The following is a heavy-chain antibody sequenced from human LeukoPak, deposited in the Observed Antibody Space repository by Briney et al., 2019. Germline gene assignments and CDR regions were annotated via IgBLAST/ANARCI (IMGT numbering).Heavy chain of an antibody. CDR3: ARGKSGYSGYSPTSGYYYGMDV. V-gene: IGHV4-59*01. CDR1: GGSISSYY. CDR2: IYYSGST. Sequence: SETLSLTCTVSGGSISSYYWSWIRQPPGKGLEWIWYIYYSGSTNYNPSLKSRVTISVDTSKNQFSLKLSSVTAADTAVYYCARGKSGYSGYSPTSGYYYGMDVWGKGTTVTVSS. J-gene: IGHJ6*04. D-gene: IGHD5-12*01.